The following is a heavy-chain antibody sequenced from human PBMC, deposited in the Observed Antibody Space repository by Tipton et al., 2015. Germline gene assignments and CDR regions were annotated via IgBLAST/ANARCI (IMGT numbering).Heavy chain of an antibody. CDR1: SDSISKYY. Sequence: TLSLTCSVSSDSISKYYWSWIRQPPGKELEWIGSLYFSGSTYYNPSLKSRVTISVDTSKTQFSLKVSSVTAADTAMYYCVRARGRHGGLFDSWGQGTLVIVSS. CDR2: LYFSGST. D-gene: IGHD4-23*01. CDR3: VRARGRHGGLFDS. J-gene: IGHJ4*02. V-gene: IGHV4-59*01.